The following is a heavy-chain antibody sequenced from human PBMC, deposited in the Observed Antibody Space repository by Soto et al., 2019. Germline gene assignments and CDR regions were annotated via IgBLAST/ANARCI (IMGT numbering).Heavy chain of an antibody. CDR1: GVTLTNGW. CDR3: SHGYYQYFES. CDR2: IKSKTDGGTT. Sequence: GALRLSCAVSGVTLTNGWMNWVRQAPGKGPEWVGRIKSKTDGGTTDYAAPVKGRFTISRDDSENTLYLQMHSLKTDDTAVYYCSHGYYQYFESWGQGTLVTVSS. D-gene: IGHD5-18*01. V-gene: IGHV3-15*07. J-gene: IGHJ4*02.